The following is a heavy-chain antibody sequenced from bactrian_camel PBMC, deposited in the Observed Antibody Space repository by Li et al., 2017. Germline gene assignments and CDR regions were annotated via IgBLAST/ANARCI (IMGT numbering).Heavy chain of an antibody. CDR1: GDTFNTY. CDR2: IDTGDGST. D-gene: IGHD5*01. J-gene: IGHJ4*01. Sequence: VESGGGLVQPGGSLKLSCVASGDTFNTYSWFRQAPGKEREGVAAIDTGDGSTYFLNSVEGRFTISHDNAKNTLYLQMDSLKPEDTAVHYCAAGTSTGFPFRESAYPYWGQGTQVTVS. CDR3: AAGTSTGFPFRESAYPY. V-gene: IGHV3S28*01.